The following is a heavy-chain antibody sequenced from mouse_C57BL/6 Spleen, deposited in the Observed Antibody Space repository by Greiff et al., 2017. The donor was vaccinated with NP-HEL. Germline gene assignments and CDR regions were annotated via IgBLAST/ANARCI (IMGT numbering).Heavy chain of an antibody. CDR2: IYPRSGNT. V-gene: IGHV1-81*01. J-gene: IGHJ4*01. CDR3: ALYDYDDYAMDY. D-gene: IGHD2-4*01. Sequence: VQLQQSGAELARPGASVKLSCKASGYTFTSYGISWVKQRTGQGLEWIGEIYPRSGNTYYNEKFKGKATLTADNSSSTAYMELRSLTSEDSAVYFCALYDYDDYAMDYWGQGTSVTVSS. CDR1: GYTFTSYG.